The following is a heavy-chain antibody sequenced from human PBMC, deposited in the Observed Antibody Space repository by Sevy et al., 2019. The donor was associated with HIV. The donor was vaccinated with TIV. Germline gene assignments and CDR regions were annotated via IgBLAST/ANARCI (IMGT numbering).Heavy chain of an antibody. D-gene: IGHD3-22*01. CDR3: VRGVDYYDSSGANWDY. J-gene: IGHJ4*02. CDR1: GFTFSKYG. CDR2: IWYDGSNK. Sequence: GGSLRLSCAASGFTFSKYGMHWDRQAPGKELEWVALIWYDGSNKYYADSVKGPFTISRDNSKNTRYLQMNSVRAEDTDVYYCVRGVDYYDSSGANWDYWGQGTLVTVCS. V-gene: IGHV3-33*01.